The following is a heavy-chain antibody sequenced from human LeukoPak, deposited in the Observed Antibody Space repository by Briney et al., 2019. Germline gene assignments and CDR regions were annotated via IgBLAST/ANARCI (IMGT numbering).Heavy chain of an antibody. CDR1: GGTFRSYA. CDR3: AIFQGTYGDNENDY. D-gene: IGHD4-17*01. V-gene: IGHV1-69*13. CDR2: IIPMINTP. Sequence: SSVKVSCKASGGTFRSYAITWVRQAPGKGLEWMGGIIPMINTPKYAQKFQGRVSITADESTSTGYMEVSSLRSEDTAVYYCAIFQGTYGDNENDYWGQGTLVTVSS. J-gene: IGHJ4*02.